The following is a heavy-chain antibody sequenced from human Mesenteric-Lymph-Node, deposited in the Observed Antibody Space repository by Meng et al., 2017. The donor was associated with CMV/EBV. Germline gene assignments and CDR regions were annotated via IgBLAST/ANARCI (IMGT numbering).Heavy chain of an antibody. V-gene: IGHV4-59*01. CDR1: GGSISSYY. CDR2: IYYSGST. Sequence: SETLSLTCTVSGGSISSYYWSWIRQPPGKGLEWIGYIYYSGSTNYNPSLKSRVTISADSSKNQFSLKLNSVTAADTAIYYCTKSVATGRGWVGMDVWGQGTTVTVSS. CDR3: TKSVATGRGWVGMDV. D-gene: IGHD3-10*01. J-gene: IGHJ6*02.